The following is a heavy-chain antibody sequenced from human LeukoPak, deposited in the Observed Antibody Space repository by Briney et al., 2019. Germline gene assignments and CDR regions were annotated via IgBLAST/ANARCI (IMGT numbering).Heavy chain of an antibody. J-gene: IGHJ5*02. CDR3: AGHHYDSSGYYWPVFDP. CDR2: IFHSSSP. D-gene: IGHD3-22*01. CDR1: ADSITGRYW. V-gene: IGHV4/OR15-8*01. Sequence: SETLSLTCGVSADSITGRYWWNWVRQSPGKGLEWIGEIFHSSSPNYNPSLQSRVTISVDTSNNQFSLKLNSVTAADTAVYYCAGHHYDSSGYYWPVFDPWGQGTLVTVSS.